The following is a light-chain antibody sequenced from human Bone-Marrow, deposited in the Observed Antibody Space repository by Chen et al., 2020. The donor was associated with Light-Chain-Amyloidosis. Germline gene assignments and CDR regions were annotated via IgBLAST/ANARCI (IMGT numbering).Light chain of an antibody. CDR1: DLPTKY. V-gene: IGLV3-25*03. Sequence: SYELTQPPSVSVSPGQTARITCSGDDLPTKYAYWYQQKPGQAPVLVIHRDTERPSGISERCSGSSSGTTATLTISGAQAEDEADYHCQSADSSGTYEVIFGGGTKLTVL. J-gene: IGLJ2*01. CDR2: RDT. CDR3: QSADSSGTYEVI.